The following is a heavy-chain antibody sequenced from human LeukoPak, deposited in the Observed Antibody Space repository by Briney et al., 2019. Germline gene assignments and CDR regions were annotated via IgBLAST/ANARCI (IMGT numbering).Heavy chain of an antibody. Sequence: SETLSLTCTVSGGSISSYYWSWIRQPPGKGLEWIGYIYYSGSTNYNPSLKSRVTISVDTSKNQFSLKLSSVTAADTAVYYCATQGVLRYYYYGMDVWGQGTTVTVSS. V-gene: IGHV4-59*01. D-gene: IGHD2-8*02. J-gene: IGHJ6*02. CDR1: GGSISSYY. CDR3: ATQGVLRYYYYGMDV. CDR2: IYYSGST.